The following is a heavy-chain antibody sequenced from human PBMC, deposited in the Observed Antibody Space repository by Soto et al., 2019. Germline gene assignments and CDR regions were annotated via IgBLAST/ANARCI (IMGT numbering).Heavy chain of an antibody. D-gene: IGHD6-13*01. Sequence: HPGGSLRLSCAASGLTFSDYAMTWVRHAPGKGLEWVSTISGSGGSTFYADSVKGRFTISRDNSKNTVYLQMSSLRAEDTAVYYCTKDLIAGPPIRLFDTWAQRNQVPVSS. CDR3: TKDLIAGPPIRLFDT. CDR1: GLTFSDYA. CDR2: ISGSGGST. V-gene: IGHV3-23*01. J-gene: IGHJ5*02.